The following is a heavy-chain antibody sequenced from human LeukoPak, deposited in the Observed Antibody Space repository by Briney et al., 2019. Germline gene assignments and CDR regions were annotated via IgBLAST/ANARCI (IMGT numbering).Heavy chain of an antibody. CDR3: ARSGYDSPVDY. J-gene: IGHJ4*02. D-gene: IGHD5-12*01. CDR2: ISAYNGNT. V-gene: IGHV1-18*01. Sequence: GSSVKVSCKASGGTFSSYAISWVRQAPGQGLEWMGWISAYNGNTNYAQKLQGRVTMTTDTSTSTAYMELRSLRSDDTAVYYCARSGYDSPVDYWAQGTLVTVSS. CDR1: GGTFSSYA.